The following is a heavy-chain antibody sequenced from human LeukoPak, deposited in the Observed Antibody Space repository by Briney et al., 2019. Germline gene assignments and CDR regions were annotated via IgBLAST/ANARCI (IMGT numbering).Heavy chain of an antibody. V-gene: IGHV4-34*01. CDR3: ARGLLGIAAAGTIGYYYGMDV. D-gene: IGHD6-13*01. Sequence: SETLSLTCAVYGGSFSGYYWSWIRQPPGKGLEWIGEINHSGSTNYNPSLKSRVTISVDTSKNQFSLKLSSVTAADTAVYYCARGLLGIAAAGTIGYYYGMDVWGQGTMVTVSS. J-gene: IGHJ6*02. CDR1: GGSFSGYY. CDR2: INHSGST.